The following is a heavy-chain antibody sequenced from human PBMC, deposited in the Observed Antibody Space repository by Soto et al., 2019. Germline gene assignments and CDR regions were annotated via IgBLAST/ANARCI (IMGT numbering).Heavy chain of an antibody. D-gene: IGHD1-26*01. V-gene: IGHV3-33*01. J-gene: IGHJ4*02. CDR2: IWYDASNK. CDR3: ARGRVDGGELDL. Sequence: VQLVESGGGVVQPGRSLRLSCAASGFTFRTYGMYWVRQAPGKGLEWVAVIWYDASNKYYADSVKGRVTISRDNSENTVYLQMNSLRAEDTAVYYCARGRVDGGELDLWGQGTLVTVSS. CDR1: GFTFRTYG.